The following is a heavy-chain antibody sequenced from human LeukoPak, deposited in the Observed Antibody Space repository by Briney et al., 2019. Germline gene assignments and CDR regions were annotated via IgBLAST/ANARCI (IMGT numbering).Heavy chain of an antibody. CDR1: GGSISSGGYY. Sequence: SETLSLTCTVSGGSISSGGYYWGWIRQPPGKGLEWIGSIYYSGSTYYNPPLKSRVTISVDTSKNQFSLKLSSVTAADTAVYYCARFAAPYTSRYYFDYWGQGTLVTVSS. CDR2: IYYSGST. D-gene: IGHD6-25*01. J-gene: IGHJ4*02. V-gene: IGHV4-39*07. CDR3: ARFAAPYTSRYYFDY.